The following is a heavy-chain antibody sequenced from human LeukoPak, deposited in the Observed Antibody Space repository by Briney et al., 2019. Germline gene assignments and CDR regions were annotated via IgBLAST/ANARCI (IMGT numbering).Heavy chain of an antibody. V-gene: IGHV5-10-1*01. CDR2: IDPSDSYT. CDR1: GYNFPSYW. Sequence: GESLKISCETSGYNFPSYWIGWVRQVPGKGLEWMGRIDPSDSYTNYSPSFQGHVTISADKSISTAYLQWSSLKASDTAMYYCARREGDWFDPWGQGTLVTASS. CDR3: ARREGDWFDP. J-gene: IGHJ5*02.